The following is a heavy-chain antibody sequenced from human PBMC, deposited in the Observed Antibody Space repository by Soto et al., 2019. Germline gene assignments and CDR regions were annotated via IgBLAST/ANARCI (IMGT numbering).Heavy chain of an antibody. V-gene: IGHV1-3*01. D-gene: IGHD3-10*01. CDR2: INAGNGNT. J-gene: IGHJ4*02. CDR1: GYTFTSYA. CDR3: ARDFSWFGELIASDY. Sequence: QVQLVQSGAEVKKPGASVKVSCKASGYTFTSYAMHWVRQAPGQRLEWMGWINAGNGNTKYSQKFQGRVTITRDTTAGTAYIELCSLRSEDTAVYYFARDFSWFGELIASDYWGQGTLVTVSS.